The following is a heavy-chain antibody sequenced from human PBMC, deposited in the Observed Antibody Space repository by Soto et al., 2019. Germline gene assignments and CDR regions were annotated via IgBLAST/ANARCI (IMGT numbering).Heavy chain of an antibody. CDR2: IWYDGSDK. Sequence: GGSLRLSCAASGFTFSDYGMHWVRQAPGKGLEWVAVIWYDGSDKYYEDSVKGRFTISRDNFKNTVYLQMNSLRAEDTAVYYCARGAHGMDVWGQGTTVTVSS. CDR1: GFTFSDYG. CDR3: ARGAHGMDV. V-gene: IGHV3-33*01. J-gene: IGHJ6*02.